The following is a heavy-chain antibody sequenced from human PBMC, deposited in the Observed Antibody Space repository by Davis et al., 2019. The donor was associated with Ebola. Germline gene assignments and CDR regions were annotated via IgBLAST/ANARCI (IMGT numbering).Heavy chain of an antibody. CDR3: ARDSRSTNVDWYFDL. Sequence: GGSLRLSCAASGFTFSDYYMSWIRQAPGKGLEWVSYISSSGSTIYYADSVKGRFTISRDNAKKSLYLQMNSLRAEDTAVYYCARDSRSTNVDWYFDLWGRGTLVTVSS. V-gene: IGHV3-11*01. J-gene: IGHJ2*01. CDR1: GFTFSDYY. D-gene: IGHD5/OR15-5a*01. CDR2: ISSSGSTI.